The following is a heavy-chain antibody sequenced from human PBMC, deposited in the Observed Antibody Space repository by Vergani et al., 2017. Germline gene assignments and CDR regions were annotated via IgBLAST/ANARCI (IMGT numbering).Heavy chain of an antibody. CDR3: ARGNSLGSY. D-gene: IGHD1-7*01. J-gene: IGHJ4*02. CDR1: GFIFSSYW. V-gene: IGHV3-7*01. CDR2: IKEDGSEK. Sequence: EMQLVESGGGLVQPGGSLRLSCAASGFIFSSYWMHWVRQAPGKGLEWVAAIKEDGSEKQYVDSVKGRFTISRDNAKKSLYLQMNSLRGEDTAVYYCARGNSLGSYWCQGTLVTVSS.